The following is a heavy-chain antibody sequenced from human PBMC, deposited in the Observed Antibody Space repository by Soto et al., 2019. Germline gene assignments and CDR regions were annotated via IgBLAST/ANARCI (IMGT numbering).Heavy chain of an antibody. Sequence: PSETLSLTCTVSGGSISSSSYYWGWIRQPPGKGLEWIGSIYYSGSTYYNPSLKSRVTISVDTSKNQFSLKLSSVTAADTAVYYCASPYYYGSGSYYSYYYYGMDVWGQGTTVTVSS. J-gene: IGHJ6*02. D-gene: IGHD3-10*01. CDR2: IYYSGST. CDR1: GGSISSSSYY. CDR3: ASPYYYGSGSYYSYYYYGMDV. V-gene: IGHV4-39*01.